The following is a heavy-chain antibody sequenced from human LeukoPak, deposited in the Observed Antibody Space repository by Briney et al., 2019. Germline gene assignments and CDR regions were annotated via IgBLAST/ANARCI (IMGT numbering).Heavy chain of an antibody. Sequence: PGGSMRLSCAASGFPFSSYAMTWVRQPPGKGLEWVASITDSGHRTYYADSVKGRFTISRDNSKNTLYLQMDSLRGEDTALYYCAKDPSTFDGDYGDTWGQGTLVTVSS. J-gene: IGHJ4*02. CDR1: GFPFSSYA. D-gene: IGHD4-17*01. V-gene: IGHV3-23*01. CDR2: ITDSGHRT. CDR3: AKDPSTFDGDYGDT.